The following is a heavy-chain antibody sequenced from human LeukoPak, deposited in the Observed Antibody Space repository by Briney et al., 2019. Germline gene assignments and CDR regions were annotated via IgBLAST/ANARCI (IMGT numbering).Heavy chain of an antibody. CDR2: INHSGST. CDR3: ARVDSVLRYFDWPNAFDI. V-gene: IGHV4-34*01. D-gene: IGHD3-9*01. J-gene: IGHJ3*02. Sequence: SETLSLTCAVYGGSFSGYYWSWIRQPPGKGLEWIGEINHSGSTNYNPALKSRVTISVDTSKNQFSLKLSSVTAADTAVYYCARVDSVLRYFDWPNAFDIWGQGTMVTVSS. CDR1: GGSFSGYY.